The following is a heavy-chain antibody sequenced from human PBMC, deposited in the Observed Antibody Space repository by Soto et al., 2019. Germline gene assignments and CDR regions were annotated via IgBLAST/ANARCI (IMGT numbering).Heavy chain of an antibody. J-gene: IGHJ4*01. CDR1: GYTFTSYG. Sequence: ASVKVSCKASGYTFTSYGISWVRQAPGQGLEWMGWISAYNGNTNYAQKLQGRVTMTTDTSTSTAYMELRSLRSDDTAVYYCARAPHDCISTSCRPSADNFDYWGQGTLVTVSS. V-gene: IGHV1-18*01. CDR3: ARAPHDCISTSCRPSADNFDY. D-gene: IGHD2-2*01. CDR2: ISAYNGNT.